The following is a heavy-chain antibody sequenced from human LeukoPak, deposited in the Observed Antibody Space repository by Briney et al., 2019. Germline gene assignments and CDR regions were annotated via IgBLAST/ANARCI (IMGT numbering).Heavy chain of an antibody. J-gene: IGHJ4*02. D-gene: IGHD3-16*01. V-gene: IGHV4-59*08. CDR1: GGSISSYY. Sequence: SETLSLTCTVSGGSISSYYWSWIRQPPGKGLEWIGYIYHTGSTNYNPSLKSRVTLSIDTSRSQFSLRLTSVTAADTAVYYCANYDGAPRNWGQGTLVTVSS. CDR3: ANYDGAPRN. CDR2: IYHTGST.